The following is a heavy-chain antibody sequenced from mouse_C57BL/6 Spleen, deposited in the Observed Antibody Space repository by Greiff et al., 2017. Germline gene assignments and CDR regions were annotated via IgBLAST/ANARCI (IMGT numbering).Heavy chain of an antibody. CDR2: ISSGSSTI. Sequence: EVQGVESGGGLVKPGGSLKLSCAASGFTFSDYGMHWVRQAPEKGLEWVAYISSGSSTIYYADTVKGRFTISRDNAKHTLFLQMTSLRSEDTAMYYCARMVTTTYWYFDVWGTGTTVTVSS. V-gene: IGHV5-17*01. CDR3: ARMVTTTYWYFDV. D-gene: IGHD2-2*01. CDR1: GFTFSDYG. J-gene: IGHJ1*03.